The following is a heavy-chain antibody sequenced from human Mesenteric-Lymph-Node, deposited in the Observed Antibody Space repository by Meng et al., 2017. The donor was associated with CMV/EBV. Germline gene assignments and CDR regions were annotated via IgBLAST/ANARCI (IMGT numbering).Heavy chain of an antibody. D-gene: IGHD2-8*01. Sequence: QVQLVQYGAEVTKPRASVKVSCKASGYISGFYIHWVRQAPGQGLEWMGRINPNSGDTNYAQKFQGRVTLTRDTSISTAYMEMSRLRSDDTAMYYCARRDGVHWGQGTLVTVSS. CDR1: GYISGFY. CDR2: INPNSGDT. V-gene: IGHV1-2*06. J-gene: IGHJ4*02. CDR3: ARRDGVH.